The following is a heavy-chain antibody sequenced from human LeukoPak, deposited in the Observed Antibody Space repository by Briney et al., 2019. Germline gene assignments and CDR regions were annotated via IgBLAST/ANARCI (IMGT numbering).Heavy chain of an antibody. Sequence: SGGSLRLSCAASGFTFNNYAMIWVRQAPGKGLEWVSYISSSGSTIYYADSVKGRFTISRDNAKNSLYLQMNSLRAEDTAVYYCARGGTLEYFQHWGQGTLVTVSS. CDR1: GFTFNNYA. CDR3: ARGGTLEYFQH. V-gene: IGHV3-48*03. CDR2: ISSSGSTI. J-gene: IGHJ1*01.